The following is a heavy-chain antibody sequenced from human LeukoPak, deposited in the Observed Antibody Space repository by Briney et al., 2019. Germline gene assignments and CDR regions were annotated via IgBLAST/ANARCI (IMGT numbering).Heavy chain of an antibody. Sequence: GGSLKISCKGSGYSFSNYWIGWVRQMPGKGLEWMGIIYPGDSDTRYSPSFQGQVTISVDKFISTAYLQWSSLKASDTAMYYCARRGSSGWHFYYFDYWGQGTLVTVSS. J-gene: IGHJ4*02. CDR2: IYPGDSDT. CDR3: ARRGSSGWHFYYFDY. D-gene: IGHD6-19*01. V-gene: IGHV5-51*01. CDR1: GYSFSNYW.